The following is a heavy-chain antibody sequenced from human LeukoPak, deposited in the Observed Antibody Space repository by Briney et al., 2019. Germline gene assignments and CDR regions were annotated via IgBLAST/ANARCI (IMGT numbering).Heavy chain of an antibody. Sequence: PSETLSLTCTVSGGSISSSSYYWGWIRQPPGKGLEWIGSAYYSGSTYHNPSLKSRVTTSVDTSKNQFSLKLSSVTAADTAVYYCARGGEDTGGVYYYGMDVWGQGTTVTVSS. V-gene: IGHV4-39*01. CDR1: GGSISSSSYY. D-gene: IGHD5-18*01. J-gene: IGHJ6*02. CDR3: ARGGEDTGGVYYYGMDV. CDR2: AYYSGST.